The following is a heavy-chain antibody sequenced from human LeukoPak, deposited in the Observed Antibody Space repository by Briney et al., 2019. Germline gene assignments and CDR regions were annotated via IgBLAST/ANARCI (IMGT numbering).Heavy chain of an antibody. CDR1: GYTFTGYY. CDR3: ARVTARLITIFGVVMSSFDP. V-gene: IGHV1-2*06. CDR2: INPNSGGT. Sequence: ASVKVSCKASGYTFTGYYMHWVRQAPGQGLEWMGRINPNSGGTNYAQKFQGRVTMTRDTSISTAYMELSRLRSEDTAVYYRARVTARLITIFGVVMSSFDPWGQGTLVTVSS. J-gene: IGHJ5*02. D-gene: IGHD3-3*01.